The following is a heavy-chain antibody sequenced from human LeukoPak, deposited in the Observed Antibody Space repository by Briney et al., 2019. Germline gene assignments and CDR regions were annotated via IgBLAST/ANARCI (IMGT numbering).Heavy chain of an antibody. V-gene: IGHV1-2*02. D-gene: IGHD3-22*01. Sequence: ASVKVSCKASGYTFTSYYMHWVRQAPGQGLEWMGWINANSGDTNYAQKFQGRVTMTRDTSISTAYMELSRLRSDDTAVYYCASKWVTYYYNSSAYHSPTDVFDIWGQGTMVTVSS. CDR1: GYTFTSYY. J-gene: IGHJ3*02. CDR3: ASKWVTYYYNSSAYHSPTDVFDI. CDR2: INANSGDT.